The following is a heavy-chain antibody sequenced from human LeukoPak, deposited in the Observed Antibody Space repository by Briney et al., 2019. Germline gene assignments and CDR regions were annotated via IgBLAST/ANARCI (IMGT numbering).Heavy chain of an antibody. CDR1: GFTFSSYD. J-gene: IGHJ6*03. CDR2: IGTAGDT. Sequence: GGSLRLSCAASGFTFSSYDMHWVRQTTGRGLEWVSGIGTAGDTYSPGPVKGRFTISRENAKNSLYLQMNSLRAGDTAVYYCARSAPVAAGTGPMDVWGKGTTVTVSS. V-gene: IGHV3-13*01. D-gene: IGHD6-13*01. CDR3: ARSAPVAAGTGPMDV.